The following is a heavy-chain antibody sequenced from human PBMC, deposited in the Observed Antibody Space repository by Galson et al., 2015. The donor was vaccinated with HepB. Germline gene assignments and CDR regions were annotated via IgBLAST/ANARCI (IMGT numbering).Heavy chain of an antibody. D-gene: IGHD5-12*01. V-gene: IGHV3-7*03. CDR1: GFTFSSYW. J-gene: IGHJ4*02. CDR3: ARVGGYPYYFDY. Sequence: SLRLSCAASGFTFSSYWMSWVRQAPGKGLEWVANIKQDGSEKYYVDSVKGRFTISRDNAKNSLYLQMNSLRAEDTAAYYCARVGGYPYYFDYWGQGTLVTVSS. CDR2: IKQDGSEK.